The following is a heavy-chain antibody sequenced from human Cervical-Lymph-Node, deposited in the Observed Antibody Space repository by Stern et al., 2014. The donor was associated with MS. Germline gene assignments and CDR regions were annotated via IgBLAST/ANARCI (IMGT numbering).Heavy chain of an antibody. CDR3: ARHQGGIAAY. CDR1: GDTFSNFN. D-gene: IGHD6-13*01. Sequence: VQLVGSGSEVKKPGSSVKVSCKASGDTFSNFNIGWVRQAPGQGPEWLGGIPPLFGAAYYAQKFQGRVTFTADESTSTTYMELSGLRSADTAIYYCARHQGGIAAYWGQGTLVTVSS. CDR2: IPPLFGAA. V-gene: IGHV1-69*01. J-gene: IGHJ4*02.